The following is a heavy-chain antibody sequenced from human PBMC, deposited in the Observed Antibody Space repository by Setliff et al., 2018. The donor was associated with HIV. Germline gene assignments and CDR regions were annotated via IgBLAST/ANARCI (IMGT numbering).Heavy chain of an antibody. CDR1: GGSFSDFY. Sequence: PSETLSLTCAVFGGSFSDFYWSWIRQPPGKGLEWIGEISYSGSTVYNPSLKSRATMSVDASKNLVSLNLNSVTAADTAIYYCARGVARQVVIDRWFDPWGQGTLVTVSS. D-gene: IGHD2-21*01. V-gene: IGHV4-34*01. CDR2: ISYSGST. CDR3: ARGVARQVVIDRWFDP. J-gene: IGHJ5*02.